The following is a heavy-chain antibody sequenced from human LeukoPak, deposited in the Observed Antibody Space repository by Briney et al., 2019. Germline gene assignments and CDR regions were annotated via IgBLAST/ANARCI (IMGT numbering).Heavy chain of an antibody. CDR2: MNPNSGNK. CDR1: GYTFTNYD. Sequence: ASAKVSCKASGYTFTNYDINWVRQATGQGPEWMGWMNPNSGNKGYAKKFQGRVTMTRNTSISTAYMELSSLRSDDTAVYYCARDQDIVVVVAALRQREMGGFDPWGQGTLVTVSS. CDR3: ARDQDIVVVVAALRQREMGGFDP. D-gene: IGHD2-15*01. V-gene: IGHV1-8*01. J-gene: IGHJ5*02.